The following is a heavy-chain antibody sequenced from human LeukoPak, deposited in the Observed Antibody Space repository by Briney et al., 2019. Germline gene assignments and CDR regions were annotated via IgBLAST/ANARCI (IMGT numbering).Heavy chain of an antibody. CDR2: INTDGSST. J-gene: IGHJ3*02. CDR3: ARDVFSLGSGRYVGGAFDI. Sequence: GGSLRLSCAASGFTFSSYWMHWVRQGPGKGLVWVSHINTDGSSTSYADSVKGRFTISRDNAKNSLYLQMNSLRAEDTAVYYCARDVFSLGSGRYVGGAFDIWGQGTMVTVSS. V-gene: IGHV3-74*01. CDR1: GFTFSSYW. D-gene: IGHD1-26*01.